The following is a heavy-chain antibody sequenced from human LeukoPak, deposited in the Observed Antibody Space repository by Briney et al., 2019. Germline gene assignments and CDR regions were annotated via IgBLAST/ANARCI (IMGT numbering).Heavy chain of an antibody. CDR2: ISGSGGST. D-gene: IGHD6-6*01. V-gene: IGHV3-23*01. CDR1: GFTFRTYA. Sequence: GGSLRLSCAASGFTFRTYAMSWVRQAPGKGLEWVSGISGSGGSTYYADSVKGRFTISRDNSKNTLYLQMNSLRAEDTAVYYCAKEKQLVSGALDYWGQGTLVTVSS. J-gene: IGHJ4*02. CDR3: AKEKQLVSGALDY.